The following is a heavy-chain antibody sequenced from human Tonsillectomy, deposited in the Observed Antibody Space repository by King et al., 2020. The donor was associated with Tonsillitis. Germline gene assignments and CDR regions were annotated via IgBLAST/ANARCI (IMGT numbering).Heavy chain of an antibody. D-gene: IGHD5-18*01. Sequence: VQLQQWGAGLLKPSETLSLTCAVYGGSFSGFYWTWIRQPPGKGLEWIGEINHSGSTNYNPSLKSRVTISVDTSNNQFSLKLSSVTAADTAVYYYARGPIRGYSYYYFDYGGQGTLVTVSS. CDR2: INHSGST. J-gene: IGHJ4*02. V-gene: IGHV4-34*01. CDR3: ARGPIRGYSYYYFDY. CDR1: GGSFSGFY.